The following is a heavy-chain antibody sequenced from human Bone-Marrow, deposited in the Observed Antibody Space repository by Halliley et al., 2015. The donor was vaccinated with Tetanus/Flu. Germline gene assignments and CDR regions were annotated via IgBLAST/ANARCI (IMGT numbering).Heavy chain of an antibody. Sequence: LDWVANIDYDGSERNYVDSGRGRFTISRDNTQNSLFLQMNNLRGEDTAVYYCAREGAGLDFWGQGTLVTVSS. CDR2: IDYDGSER. J-gene: IGHJ4*02. V-gene: IGHV3-7*04. CDR3: AREGAGLDF.